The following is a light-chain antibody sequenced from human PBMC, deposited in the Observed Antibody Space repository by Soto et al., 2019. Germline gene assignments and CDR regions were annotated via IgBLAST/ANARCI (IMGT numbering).Light chain of an antibody. CDR2: EVV. J-gene: IGLJ1*01. CDR3: KSYAGSNTYV. V-gene: IGLV2-8*01. Sequence: VLTQPPSASGSPGQSVTIACTGTKNDIGVYDFVSWYQHHPGKAPRLIIYEVVQRPSGVPDRFSGSKSGNTASLTVSGLQAADEADYFCKSYAGSNTYVFGSGTKVTVL. CDR1: KNDIGVYDF.